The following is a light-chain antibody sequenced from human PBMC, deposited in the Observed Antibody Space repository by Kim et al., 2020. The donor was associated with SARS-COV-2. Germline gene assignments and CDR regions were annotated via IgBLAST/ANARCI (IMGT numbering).Light chain of an antibody. V-gene: IGKV1-27*01. CDR1: QGISSY. CDR3: QKYNGYPWT. CDR2: DAS. J-gene: IGKJ1*01. Sequence: ASVGDRVTITCRASQGISSYVAWYQQKPGDVPKLLIYDASALLSGVPSRFSGSGSGTDFTLTISSLQPEDVATYYCQKYNGYPWTFGQGTKVEIK.